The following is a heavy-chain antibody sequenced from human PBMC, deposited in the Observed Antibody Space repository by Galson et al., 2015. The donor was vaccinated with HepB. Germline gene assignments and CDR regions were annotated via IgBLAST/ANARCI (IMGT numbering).Heavy chain of an antibody. V-gene: IGHV3-73*01. D-gene: IGHD2-15*01. J-gene: IGHJ6*02. CDR3: TSSHDCSGGSCYDYYYYGMDV. CDR2: IRSKANSYAT. CDR1: GFTFSGSA. Sequence: SLRLSCAASGFTFSGSAMHWVRQASGKGLEWVGRIRSKANSYATAYAASVKGRFTISRDDSKNTAYLQMNSLKTEDTAVYYCTSSHDCSGGSCYDYYYYGMDVWGQGTTVTVSS.